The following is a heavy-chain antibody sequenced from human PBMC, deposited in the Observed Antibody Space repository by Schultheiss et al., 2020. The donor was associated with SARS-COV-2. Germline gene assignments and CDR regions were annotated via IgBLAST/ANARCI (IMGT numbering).Heavy chain of an antibody. CDR1: GFTFSSYA. J-gene: IGHJ4*02. V-gene: IGHV3-23*01. D-gene: IGHD5-18*01. Sequence: GESLKISCAASGFTFSSYAMSWVRQAPGKGLEWVSAISGSGGSTYYADSVKGRFTISRDNSKNSLYLQMNSLRAEDTAMYYCARGYGGSMAKPLDYWGQGTLVTVSS. CDR3: ARGYGGSMAKPLDY. CDR2: ISGSGGST.